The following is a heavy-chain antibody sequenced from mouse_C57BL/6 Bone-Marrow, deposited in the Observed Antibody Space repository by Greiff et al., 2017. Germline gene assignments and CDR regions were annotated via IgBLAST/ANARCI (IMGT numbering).Heavy chain of an antibody. CDR2: IHPNSGST. D-gene: IGHD1-1*01. CDR3: ASPYYYVSSFAWFAY. J-gene: IGHJ3*01. Sequence: VQLQQPGAELVKPGASVKLSCKASGYTFTSYWMHWVKQRPGQGLEWIGMIHPNSGSTNYNEKFKSKATLTVDKSSSTAYMQLSSLTSEDSAVYYWASPYYYVSSFAWFAYWGQGTLVTVSA. CDR1: GYTFTSYW. V-gene: IGHV1-64*01.